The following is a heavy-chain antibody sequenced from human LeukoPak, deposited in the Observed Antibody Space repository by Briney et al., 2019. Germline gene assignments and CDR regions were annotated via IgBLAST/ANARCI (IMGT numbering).Heavy chain of an antibody. J-gene: IGHJ4*02. Sequence: GGSLRLSCAGSGFPFSSYPISWVRQPPGKGLEWVGRIKSKIDGGTTDYAAPVKGRFTISREDSKNTLYLQMNSLETEDTAVYYCTIVRGYCGGDCYSWGQGTLVTVSS. CDR2: IKSKIDGGTT. CDR3: TIVRGYCGGDCYS. V-gene: IGHV3-15*01. D-gene: IGHD2-21*02. CDR1: GFPFSSYP.